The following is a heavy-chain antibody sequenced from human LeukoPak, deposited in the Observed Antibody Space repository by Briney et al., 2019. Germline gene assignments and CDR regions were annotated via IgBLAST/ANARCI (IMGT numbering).Heavy chain of an antibody. CDR3: ATTYYYDSSGYYY. D-gene: IGHD3-22*01. CDR2: ISSFGSYI. V-gene: IGHV3-21*01. CDR1: RFTFSSYS. J-gene: IGHJ4*02. Sequence: GGSLRLSCAASRFTFSSYSMNWVRQAPGKGLEWVSSISSFGSYIYYADSVKGRFTISRDNAKNSLYLQMNSLRAEDTAVYYCATTYYYDSSGYYYWGQGTLVTVSS.